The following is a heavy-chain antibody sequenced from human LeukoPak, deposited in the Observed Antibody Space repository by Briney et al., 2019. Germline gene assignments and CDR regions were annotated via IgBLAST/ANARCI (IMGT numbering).Heavy chain of an antibody. D-gene: IGHD3-22*01. V-gene: IGHV3-33*01. CDR1: GFSFSTYG. CDR2: AQGDGRLQ. J-gene: IGHJ4*02. Sequence: GTSLRLSCAASGFSFSTYGMHWVRQAPGEGLEWVAAAQGDGRLQYYADSVKGRFTISKDISKSTLYVQMNSLRAEDTAVYYCATGGGFYYGHWGQGTLVTVSS. CDR3: ATGGGFYYGH.